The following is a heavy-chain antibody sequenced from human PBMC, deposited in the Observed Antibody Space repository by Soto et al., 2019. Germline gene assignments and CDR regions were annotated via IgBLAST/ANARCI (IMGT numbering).Heavy chain of an antibody. V-gene: IGHV3-7*03. J-gene: IGHJ3*01. CDR2: IKQDGSEQ. CDR1: GFTFSSYW. D-gene: IGHD3-9*01. Sequence: EVQLVESGGDLVQPGGALRLSCAASGFTFSSYWMSWVRQAPGKGLEWVANIKQDGSEQYYVDSVRGRFTISRDNAKNSLYLQMNSLRAEDTAVYYCARGMTRPLDCFDVWGQGTMVTVSS. CDR3: ARGMTRPLDCFDV.